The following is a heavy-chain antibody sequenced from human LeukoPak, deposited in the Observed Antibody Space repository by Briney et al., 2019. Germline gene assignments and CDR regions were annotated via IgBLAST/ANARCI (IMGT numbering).Heavy chain of an antibody. V-gene: IGHV1-69*05. CDR1: GGTFSSYA. J-gene: IGHJ5*02. D-gene: IGHD3-22*01. CDR2: IIPIFGTA. Sequence: GASVKVSCKASGGTFSSYAINWVRQAPGQGLEWMGGIIPIFGTANYAQKFQGRVTITTDESTSTAYMELSSLRSEDTAVYYCARHGGPYYDSSATRKNWFDPWGQGTLVTVSS. CDR3: ARHGGPYYDSSATRKNWFDP.